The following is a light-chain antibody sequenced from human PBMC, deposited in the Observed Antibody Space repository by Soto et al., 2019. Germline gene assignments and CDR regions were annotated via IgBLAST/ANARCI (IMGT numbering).Light chain of an antibody. V-gene: IGKV3-11*01. CDR1: QSVTTN. CDR3: QQRSNWWIT. CDR2: GIS. Sequence: EIVMTRSPATLSVSPGERATLSCRASQSVTTNLAWYQQKPGQAPRLLIYGISNRATGIPARFSGSGSGTDFTLTISSLEPEDFAVYYCQQRSNWWITFGQGTRLEIK. J-gene: IGKJ5*01.